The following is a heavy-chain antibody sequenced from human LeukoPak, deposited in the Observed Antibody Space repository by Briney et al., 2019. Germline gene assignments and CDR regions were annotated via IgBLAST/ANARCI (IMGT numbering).Heavy chain of an antibody. Sequence: ASVKVSCKAIGFKFTSYDINWVRQAPGQAPGQGLEWMGIINPTGGATSYAQKFQGRVTMTRDTSTSTVYMELSSLRSEDTAVYYCARADYRSSAGTYYYYGMDVWGQGTTVTVSS. CDR1: GFKFTSYD. CDR3: ARADYRSSAGTYYYYGMDV. V-gene: IGHV1-46*01. J-gene: IGHJ6*02. CDR2: INPTGGAT. D-gene: IGHD6-6*01.